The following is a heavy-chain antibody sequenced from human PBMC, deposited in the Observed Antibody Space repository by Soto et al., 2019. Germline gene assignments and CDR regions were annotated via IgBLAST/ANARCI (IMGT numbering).Heavy chain of an antibody. V-gene: IGHV3-21*03. Sequence: EAQLVESGGGLVKPGGSQSLSCAASGFNFRPFTMNWVRQAPGKGLEWISSISSSSPYIYYAESVKGRFTISRDNAKSSLYLQMDSLRAEDTAFYCCVRDWEDWYYDVWGRGILVTVSS. CDR1: GFNFRPFT. D-gene: IGHD1-26*01. CDR2: ISSSSPYI. J-gene: IGHJ2*01. CDR3: VRDWEDWYYDV.